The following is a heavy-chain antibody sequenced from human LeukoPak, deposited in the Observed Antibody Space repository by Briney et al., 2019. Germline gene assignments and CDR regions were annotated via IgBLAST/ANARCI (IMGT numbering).Heavy chain of an antibody. J-gene: IGHJ4*02. CDR3: ARDRNWGSAAHHFDL. CDR2: IWYDGSNK. CDR1: GFTFRNYG. V-gene: IGHV3-33*01. Sequence: GGSLRLSCAASGFTFRNYGMHWVRQAPGKGLEWVAVIWYDGSNKIYADAVKGLFTFSRDNSKNMLYLQMNSLRAEDTAVYYCARDRNWGSAAHHFDLWGQGTLVSVSS. D-gene: IGHD7-27*01.